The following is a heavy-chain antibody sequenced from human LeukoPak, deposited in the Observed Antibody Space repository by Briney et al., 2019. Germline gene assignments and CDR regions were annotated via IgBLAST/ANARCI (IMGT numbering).Heavy chain of an antibody. J-gene: IGHJ3*02. CDR1: AFSFSSFA. CDR2: IHGSGVTT. D-gene: IGHD4-17*01. CDR3: AKDPNGDHVGAFDS. Sequence: SGGSLRLSCAASAFSFSSFAMTWVRQAPGKGLEWVSGIHGSGVTTYYADSVKGRFTISRDNSRKMLYLQMNSLRVEDAAVYYCAKDPNGDHVGAFDSWGQGTMVTVSS. V-gene: IGHV3-23*01.